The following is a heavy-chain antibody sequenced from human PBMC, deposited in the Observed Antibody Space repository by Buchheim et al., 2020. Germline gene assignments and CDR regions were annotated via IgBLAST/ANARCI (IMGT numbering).Heavy chain of an antibody. J-gene: IGHJ4*02. CDR3: AKEGRRGSHSTHYFDY. D-gene: IGHD1-26*01. Sequence: QVQLVESGGGVVQPGRSLRLSCAASGFPFSSYAMHWVRQSPGKGLEWVAVMSYDGSTKYYADSVKGRFTISRDNSKNTLYMQMNSLRAEDTAVYYCAKEGRRGSHSTHYFDYWGQGTL. V-gene: IGHV3-30*04. CDR2: MSYDGSTK. CDR1: GFPFSSYA.